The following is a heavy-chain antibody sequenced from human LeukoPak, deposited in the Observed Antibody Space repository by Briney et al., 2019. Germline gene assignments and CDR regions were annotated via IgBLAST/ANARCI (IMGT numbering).Heavy chain of an antibody. V-gene: IGHV1-46*01. CDR1: GDTFTSYY. J-gene: IGHJ4*02. Sequence: ASVKVSCKASGDTFTSYYMHWVRQAPGQGLEWMGIINPSGGSTSYAQKFQGRVTMTRDTSTSTVYMELSSLRSEDTAVYYCASRGVSYDTEDYWGQGTLVTVSS. D-gene: IGHD3-22*01. CDR3: ASRGVSYDTEDY. CDR2: INPSGGST.